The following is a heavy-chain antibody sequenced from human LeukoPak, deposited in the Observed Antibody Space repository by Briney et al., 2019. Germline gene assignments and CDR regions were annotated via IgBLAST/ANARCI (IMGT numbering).Heavy chain of an antibody. D-gene: IGHD3-22*01. CDR3: ARHPHYYFDNSAR. J-gene: IGHJ4*02. CDR2: MFYSGNT. Sequence: KPSETLSLTCTVSGDSVRTSNSYWGWIRQPPGKGLEWIGSMFYSGNTYYNPSLKSRVTISVDTSKNQLSLRLGSVTAADTAVYYCARHPHYYFDNSARWGQGTLVTVSS. CDR1: GDSVRTSNSY. V-gene: IGHV4-39*01.